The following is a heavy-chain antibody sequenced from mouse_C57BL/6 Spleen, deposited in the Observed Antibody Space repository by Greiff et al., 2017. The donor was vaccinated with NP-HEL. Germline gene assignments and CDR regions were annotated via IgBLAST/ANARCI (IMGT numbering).Heavy chain of an antibody. V-gene: IGHV1-55*01. Sequence: QVQLQQSGAELVKPGASVKMSCKASGYTFTSYWITWVKQRPGQGLEWIGDIYPGSGSTNYNEKFKSKATLTVDTSSSTAYMQLSSLTSEDSAVYYGARRRGSSYDYAMDYWGQGTSVTVSS. CDR3: ARRRGSSYDYAMDY. J-gene: IGHJ4*01. D-gene: IGHD1-1*01. CDR1: GYTFTSYW. CDR2: IYPGSGST.